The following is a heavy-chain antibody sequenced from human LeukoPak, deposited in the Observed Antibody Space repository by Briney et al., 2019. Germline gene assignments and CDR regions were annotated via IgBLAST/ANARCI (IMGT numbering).Heavy chain of an antibody. CDR1: GYTFTSYY. V-gene: IGHV1-46*01. CDR3: ARVQGYYYYGMDV. CDR2: INPSGGST. Sequence: ATVKVSCKASGYTFTSYYMHWVRHAPGQGLEWMGIINPSGGSTSYAQKFQGRVTMTRDTSTSTVYMELSSLRSEDTAVYYCARVQGYYYYGMDVWGQGTTVTVSS. J-gene: IGHJ6*02.